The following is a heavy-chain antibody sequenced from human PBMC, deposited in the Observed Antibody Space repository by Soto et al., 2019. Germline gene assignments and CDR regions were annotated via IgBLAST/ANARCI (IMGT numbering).Heavy chain of an antibody. V-gene: IGHV3-23*01. D-gene: IGHD3-10*01. CDR2: ISGGGDST. CDR3: AKVHGSGSLRLTGAFDI. CDR1: GFTFSSYA. J-gene: IGHJ3*02. Sequence: EVQLLESGGGLVQPGGSLRLSCAASGFTFSSYAMSWVRQAPGKGLEWVSAISGGGDSTYYADSVKGRFTISRDNSKNTLYLQMFSLRAEDTAIYYCAKVHGSGSLRLTGAFDIWGQGTMVTVSS.